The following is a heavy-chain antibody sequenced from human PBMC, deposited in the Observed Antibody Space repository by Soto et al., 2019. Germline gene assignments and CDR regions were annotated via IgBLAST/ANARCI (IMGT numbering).Heavy chain of an antibody. D-gene: IGHD1-1*01. CDR3: AKYSTTAASRYFDL. CDR2: IGADGDGI. Sequence: EVHLLESGGGSLQPGGSLRLSCVASGFTFRTYAVAWIRQAPGKGLEWVSVIGADGDGIQYADPVEGRFTISRDNSQSSLYLQMNSLRAEDTAVYYCAKYSTTAASRYFDLWGQGTLVTVAS. J-gene: IGHJ4*02. CDR1: GFTFRTYA. V-gene: IGHV3-23*01.